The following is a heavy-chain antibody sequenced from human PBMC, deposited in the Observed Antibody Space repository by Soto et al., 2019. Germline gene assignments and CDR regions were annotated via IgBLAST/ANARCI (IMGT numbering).Heavy chain of an antibody. J-gene: IGHJ4*02. V-gene: IGHV4-61*01. D-gene: IGHD4-17*01. CDR3: ARTTAVPNTLRSRYFFDY. CDR2: VYYSGTT. CDR1: GGSVSDKTYY. Sequence: SETLSLTCSVSGGSVSDKTYYWSWIRQPPGKRLERIGYVYYSGTTSYNPSLKSRVTISVDLSKNRFSLRLSSVTTADTALYYCARTTAVPNTLRSRYFFDYWGQGTLVTVSS.